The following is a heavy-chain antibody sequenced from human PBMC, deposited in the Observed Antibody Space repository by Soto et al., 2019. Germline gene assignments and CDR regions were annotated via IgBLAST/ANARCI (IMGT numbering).Heavy chain of an antibody. D-gene: IGHD6-6*01. V-gene: IGHV1-2*04. CDR3: ARERSSAGAARPAYYYYGMDV. J-gene: IGHJ6*02. Sequence: GASVKVSCKASGYTFIGYYIHWVRQAPGQGLEWMGWINPKNGDTNYAQKFQGWVTMTKDTSISTAYMELSRLTSDDTAVYYCARERSSAGAARPAYYYYGMDVWGQGTTVTVSS. CDR2: INPKNGDT. CDR1: GYTFIGYY.